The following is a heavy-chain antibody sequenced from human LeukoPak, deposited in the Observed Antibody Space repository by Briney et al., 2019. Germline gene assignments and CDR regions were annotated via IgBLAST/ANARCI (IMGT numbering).Heavy chain of an antibody. CDR1: GFTFRSYG. CDR3: ARQRWDDSGSYFDY. CDR2: IWFDGSNK. Sequence: GGSLRLSCAASGFTFRSYGMHWVRQAPGKGLEWVAVIWFDGSNKYYTDSVKGRFTISRDNSKNTLYLQMNSLRAEDTAVYYCARQRWDDSGSYFDYWGQGTLVTVSS. D-gene: IGHD1-26*01. J-gene: IGHJ4*02. V-gene: IGHV3-33*01.